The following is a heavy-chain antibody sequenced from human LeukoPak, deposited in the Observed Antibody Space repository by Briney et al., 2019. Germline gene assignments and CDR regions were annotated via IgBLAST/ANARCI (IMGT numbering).Heavy chain of an antibody. V-gene: IGHV4-34*01. CDR2: INHSGST. CDR3: AGAGTIPLRGVINY. CDR1: GGSFSGYY. D-gene: IGHD3-10*01. J-gene: IGHJ4*02. Sequence: SETLSLTCAVYGGSFSGYYWSWIRQPPGKGLEWIGEINHSGSTNYNPSLKSRVTISVDTSKNQFSPKLSSVTAADTAVYYCAGAGTIPLRGVINYWGQGTLVTVSS.